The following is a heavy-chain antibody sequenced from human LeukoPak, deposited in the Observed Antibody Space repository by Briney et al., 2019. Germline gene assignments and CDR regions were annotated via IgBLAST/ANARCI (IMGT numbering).Heavy chain of an antibody. J-gene: IGHJ2*01. V-gene: IGHV3-7*01. D-gene: IGHD4-11*01. CDR1: GFTFSTYW. Sequence: GGSLRLSCAVSGFTFSTYWMSWVRLAPGMGLEWVANINQDGSGKYYADSGKGRFTISRDNAKNSLFLQMNSLRAEDTTVYYCASSTVTTGRYWYFDIWGRGTLVTVSS. CDR2: INQDGSGK. CDR3: ASSTVTTGRYWYFDI.